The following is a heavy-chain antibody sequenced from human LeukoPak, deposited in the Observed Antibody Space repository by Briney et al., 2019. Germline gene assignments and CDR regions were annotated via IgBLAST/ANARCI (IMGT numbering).Heavy chain of an antibody. Sequence: PGGSLRLSCAASGFTFSTYWIHWVRQAPGKGLMWVSRINTDGSTTSYADSVKGRFTISRDNAKSTLYLQMNSLRPDDTAVYYCVRDMHGPHDYWGQGTLVTVSA. D-gene: IGHD2-2*01. CDR2: INTDGSTT. J-gene: IGHJ4*02. CDR1: GFTFSTYW. V-gene: IGHV3-74*01. CDR3: VRDMHGPHDY.